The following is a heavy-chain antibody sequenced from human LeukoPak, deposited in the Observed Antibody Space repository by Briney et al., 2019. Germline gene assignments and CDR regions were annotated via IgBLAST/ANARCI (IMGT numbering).Heavy chain of an antibody. CDR3: ARFVEMATISTPDMDV. D-gene: IGHD5-24*01. J-gene: IGHJ6*03. CDR1: GFTFSSYW. CDR2: IKQDGSEK. Sequence: GGSLRLSCAASGFTFSSYWMSWVRQAPGKGLEWVANIKQDGSEKYYVDSVKGRFTISRDNAKNSLYLQMNSRRAEDTAVYYCARFVEMATISTPDMDVWGKGTMVTISS. V-gene: IGHV3-7*01.